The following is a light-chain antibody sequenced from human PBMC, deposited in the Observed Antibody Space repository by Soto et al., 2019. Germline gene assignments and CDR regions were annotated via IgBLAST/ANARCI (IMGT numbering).Light chain of an antibody. J-gene: IGLJ3*02. CDR2: KDS. Sequence: QSVLTQPPSASAPPGQKVAVSCSGDSSNIENNFVAWYQRLPGTAPRLLIFKDSQRPSGVPARFSGSKSGTSASLAISGLRSEDEADYYCATWDDSLSGPVFGGGTKLTVL. CDR1: SSNIENNF. V-gene: IGLV1-47*01. CDR3: ATWDDSLSGPV.